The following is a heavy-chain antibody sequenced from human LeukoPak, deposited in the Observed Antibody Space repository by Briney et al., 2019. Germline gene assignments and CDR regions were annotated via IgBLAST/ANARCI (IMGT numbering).Heavy chain of an antibody. CDR2: IYYSGST. CDR1: GGSISSSSYY. V-gene: IGHV4-39*01. J-gene: IGHJ4*02. CDR3: ARVDGLRHQSDY. Sequence: SETLSLTCTVSGGSISSSSYYWGWIRQPPGKGLEWIGSIYYSGSTYYNPSLKSRVTISVDTSKNQFSLKLSSVTAADTAVYYCARVDGLRHQSDYWGQGTLVTVSS. D-gene: IGHD5-12*01.